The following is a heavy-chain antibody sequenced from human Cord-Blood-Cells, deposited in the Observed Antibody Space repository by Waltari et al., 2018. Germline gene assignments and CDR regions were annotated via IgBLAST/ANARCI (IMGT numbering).Heavy chain of an antibody. CDR2: ISSSGSTI. CDR3: AREEQLVGVTHWYFDL. V-gene: IGHV3-48*03. J-gene: IGHJ2*01. CDR1: AFTFSSYE. D-gene: IGHD6-6*01. Sequence: EVQLVESGGGLVQPGGSLRLSCAASAFTFSSYEMNWVRQAPGKGREWVSYISSSGSTIYYADSVKGRFTISRDKAKNSLYLQMNSLRAEDTAVYYCAREEQLVGVTHWYFDLWGRGTLVTVSS.